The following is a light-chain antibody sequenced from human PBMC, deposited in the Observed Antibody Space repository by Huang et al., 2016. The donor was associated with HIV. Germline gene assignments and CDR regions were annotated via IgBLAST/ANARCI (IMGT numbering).Light chain of an antibody. CDR1: QDVSNY. J-gene: IGKJ1*01. V-gene: IGKV1-8*01. Sequence: AIRITQSPSSLSASTGDRVTITCRASQDVSNYLAWYQQKPGKAPDRVMYSASTLQDGVPSRCSGNGAATDFSLTISCLQSEDFATYYCQQYYLYPWTFGQGTKVEI. CDR2: SAS. CDR3: QQYYLYPWT.